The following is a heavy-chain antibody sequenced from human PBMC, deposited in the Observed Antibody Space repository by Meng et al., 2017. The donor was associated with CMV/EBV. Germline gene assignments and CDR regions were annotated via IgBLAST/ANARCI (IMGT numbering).Heavy chain of an antibody. J-gene: IGHJ4*02. V-gene: IGHV3-53*01. D-gene: IGHD6-19*01. Sequence: GGSLRLSCAASGFTVSSNYMSWVRQAPGKGLEWVSVIYSGGSTYYADSVKGRFTISRDNAKNSLYLQMNSLRAEDTAVYYCARGYSSGWYGGRANDYWGQGTLVTVSS. CDR1: GFTVSSNY. CDR2: IYSGGST. CDR3: ARGYSSGWYGGRANDY.